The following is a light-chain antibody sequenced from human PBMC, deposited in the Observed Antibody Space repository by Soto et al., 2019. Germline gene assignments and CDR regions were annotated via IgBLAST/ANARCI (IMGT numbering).Light chain of an antibody. J-gene: IGLJ1*01. CDR2: EVN. CDR1: SSDVGGYKY. CDR3: SLFAGINNVGV. V-gene: IGLV2-8*01. Sequence: QSALTQPPSASGSPGQSVTISCTGTSSDVGGYKYVSWYQQHPGKAPKLMIFEVNKRPSGVPDRFSGAKSGNTASLTVSGLQAEDEADSYGSLFAGINNVGVFGTGTKLTV.